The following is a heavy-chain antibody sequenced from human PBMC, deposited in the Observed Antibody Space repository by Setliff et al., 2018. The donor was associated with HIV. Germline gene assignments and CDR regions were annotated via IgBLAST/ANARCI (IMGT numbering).Heavy chain of an antibody. CDR1: GGTFSSYT. CDR3: ARCGAGEWHLYMDV. V-gene: IGHV1-69*02. CDR2: SIPILGIG. J-gene: IGHJ6*03. Sequence: SVKVSCKASGGTFSSYTINWVRQAPGQGLEWMGRSIPILGIGNDEQAQKFKGRVTFTADKSTSTVYMELSSLRAEDTAVYYCARCGAGEWHLYMDVWGKGTAVTVSS. D-gene: IGHD3-16*01.